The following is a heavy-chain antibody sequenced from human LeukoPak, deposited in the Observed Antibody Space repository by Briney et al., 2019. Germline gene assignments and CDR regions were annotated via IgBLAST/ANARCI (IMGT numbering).Heavy chain of an antibody. Sequence: GESLKISCKGSGYSFTSYWIGWVRQMPGKGLEWMGIIYPGDSDTRYSPSFQGQVTISADKSISTAYLQWSSLKASDTAMYYCARIMSREKEWFGELFSGGPYYFDYWGQGTLVTVSS. D-gene: IGHD3-10*01. CDR3: ARIMSREKEWFGELFSGGPYYFDY. CDR1: GYSFTSYW. J-gene: IGHJ4*02. V-gene: IGHV5-51*01. CDR2: IYPGDSDT.